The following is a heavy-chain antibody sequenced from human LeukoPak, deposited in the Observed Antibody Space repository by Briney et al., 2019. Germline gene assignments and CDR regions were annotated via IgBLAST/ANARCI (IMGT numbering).Heavy chain of an antibody. V-gene: IGHV3-7*01. D-gene: IGHD1-1*01. CDR2: IKEDGSAK. CDR1: GFTFSNYW. CDR3: ARDPRTVRI. Sequence: GGSLRLSCAASGFTFSNYWMSWVRQAPGKGLEWVANIKEDGSAKYYVDSVKGRFTISRDNAKNSVYLQMNSLRVEDTAIYYCARDPRTVRIWGQGTLVTVSS. J-gene: IGHJ4*02.